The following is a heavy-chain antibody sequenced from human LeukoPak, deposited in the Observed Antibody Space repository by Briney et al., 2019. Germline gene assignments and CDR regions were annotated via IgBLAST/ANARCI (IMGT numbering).Heavy chain of an antibody. Sequence: ASVKVSCKASGYTFTSYGISWVRQAPGQGLEWMGWISAYNGNTNYAQKLQGRVTITRDTSASTAYMELSSLRSEDTAVYYCAREGVGRTKHPLNLYFQHWGQGTLVTVSS. D-gene: IGHD1/OR15-1a*01. V-gene: IGHV1-18*01. CDR3: AREGVGRTKHPLNLYFQH. CDR2: ISAYNGNT. J-gene: IGHJ1*01. CDR1: GYTFTSYG.